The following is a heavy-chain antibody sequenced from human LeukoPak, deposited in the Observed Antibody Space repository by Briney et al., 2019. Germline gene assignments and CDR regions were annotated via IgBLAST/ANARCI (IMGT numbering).Heavy chain of an antibody. Sequence: SETLSLTCTVSDDSFSTYYYSWIRQPAGKGLEWIGRIYSSGNTNYNPSLKSRVTMSVDTSKSQFSLNLSSVTAADTAVYYCARRMTTVTTRAFDIWGQGTMVTVSS. CDR3: ARRMTTVTTRAFDI. CDR2: IYSSGNT. J-gene: IGHJ3*02. V-gene: IGHV4-4*07. D-gene: IGHD4-17*01. CDR1: DDSFSTYY.